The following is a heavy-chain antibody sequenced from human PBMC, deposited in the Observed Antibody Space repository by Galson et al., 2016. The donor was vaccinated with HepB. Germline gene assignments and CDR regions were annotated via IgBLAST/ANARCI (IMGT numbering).Heavy chain of an antibody. D-gene: IGHD3-3*01. J-gene: IGHJ3*02. CDR2: ISSSSAYV. V-gene: IGHV3-21*01. CDR1: GFSISTYT. CDR3: ARDRSRFSSGYYTGARDVFAI. Sequence: SLRLSCAASGFSISTYTMNWVRQAPGKGLEWISYISSSSAYVDYADLVKGRFTISRENAKNSLYLQMNSLRAEDTAVYYCARDRSRFSSGYYTGARDVFAIWGQGTVVT.